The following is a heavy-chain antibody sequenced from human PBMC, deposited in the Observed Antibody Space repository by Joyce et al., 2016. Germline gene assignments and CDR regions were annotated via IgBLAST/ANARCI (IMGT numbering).Heavy chain of an antibody. V-gene: IGHV5-51*01. J-gene: IGHJ3*02. CDR1: GYRFTKYW. CDR2: IYPADSDT. CDR3: ARQNSGYDLHDAFDI. Sequence: EVQLVQSGAEVKKPGESLKISCEASGYRFTKYWIGWVREMPGKGLEWIGIIYPADSDTKYSPSCQGQVTMSADKSINTAYLQWSSLKASDTAMYYCARQNSGYDLHDAFDIWGQGTMVAVSS. D-gene: IGHD5-12*01.